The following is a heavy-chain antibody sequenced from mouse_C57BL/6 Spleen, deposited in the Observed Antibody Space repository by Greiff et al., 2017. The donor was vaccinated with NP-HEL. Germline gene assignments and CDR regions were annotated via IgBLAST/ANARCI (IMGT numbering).Heavy chain of an antibody. J-gene: IGHJ3*01. CDR2: IWSGGST. D-gene: IGHD3-2*02. CDR1: GFSLTSYG. V-gene: IGHV2-2*01. CDR3: ARKAHSSGPSWFAY. Sequence: QVQLQQSGPGLVQPSQSLSITCTVSGFSLTSYGVHWVRQSPGQGLEWLGVIWSGGSTDYNAAFISRLSISTDNSKSQVFFKINSLQADDTAIYYCARKAHSSGPSWFAYWGQGTLVTVSA.